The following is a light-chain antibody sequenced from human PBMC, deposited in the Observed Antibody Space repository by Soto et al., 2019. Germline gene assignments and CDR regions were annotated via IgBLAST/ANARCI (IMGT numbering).Light chain of an antibody. CDR3: QQYSTIPHT. Sequence: NVLTQSPGTLSLSPGERATLSCRASQSVTNSFFAWYQQKPGQGPRLLIYGVSSRATGIADRFSGSGHGTDFTLTISRLEPEDFVVYYCQQYSTIPHTFGQGTKLEVK. J-gene: IGKJ2*01. CDR1: QSVTNSF. CDR2: GVS. V-gene: IGKV3-20*01.